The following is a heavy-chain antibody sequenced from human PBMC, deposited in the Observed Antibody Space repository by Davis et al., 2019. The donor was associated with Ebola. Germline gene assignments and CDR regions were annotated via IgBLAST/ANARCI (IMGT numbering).Heavy chain of an antibody. CDR3: ARGGPAMVTPFDS. CDR1: GSSVSSGSYY. D-gene: IGHD5-18*01. V-gene: IGHV4-61*01. CDR2: IYYSGST. J-gene: IGHJ4*02. Sequence: SETLSLTCTVSGSSVSSGSYYWSWIRQPPGKGLEWIGYIYYSGSTNYNPSLKSRVTISGDTSKKQFSLRLTSVTAADTAVYYCARGGPAMVTPFDSWGQGTLVTVSS.